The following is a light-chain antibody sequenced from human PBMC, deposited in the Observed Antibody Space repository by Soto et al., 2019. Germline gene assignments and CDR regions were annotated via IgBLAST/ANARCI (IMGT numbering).Light chain of an antibody. V-gene: IGLV2-11*01. J-gene: IGLJ1*01. CDR1: SSDVGGYNY. CDR3: CSYAGSYTYV. CDR2: DVG. Sequence: QSALTQPRSVSGSPGQSVTISCTGTSSDVGGYNYVSWYQQHPGKAPKLMIYDVGKRPSGVPDRFSGSKSGNTASLNISGLQAEDEADYYCCSYAGSYTYVFGTGTKLTVL.